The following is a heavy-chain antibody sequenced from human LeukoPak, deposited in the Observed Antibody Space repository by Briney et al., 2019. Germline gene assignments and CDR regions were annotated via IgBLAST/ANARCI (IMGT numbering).Heavy chain of an antibody. CDR1: GFTFSDYY. CDR3: ARARYCSSTSCYVYYYYYMDV. J-gene: IGHJ6*03. Sequence: GGSLRLSCAVSGFTFSDYYMSWIRQAPGKGLEWVSYISSGGSTISHADSVKGRFTISRDNAKNSLYLQMNSLRAEDTAVYYCARARYCSSTSCYVYYYYYMDVWGKGTTVTVSS. V-gene: IGHV3-11*04. CDR2: ISSGGSTI. D-gene: IGHD2-2*01.